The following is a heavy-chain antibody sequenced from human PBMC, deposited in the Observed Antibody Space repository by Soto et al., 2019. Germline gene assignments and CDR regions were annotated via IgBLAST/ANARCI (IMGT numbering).Heavy chain of an antibody. CDR2: ISYDGSNK. Sequence: PGGSLRLSCAASGFTFSSYAMHWVRQAPGKGLEWVAVISYDGSNKYYADSVKGRFTISRDNSKNTLYLQMNSLRAEDTAVYYCERDRVRLLHRYFLWGQGTLVTVSS. V-gene: IGHV3-30-3*01. D-gene: IGHD3-22*01. CDR1: GFTFSSYA. CDR3: ERDRVRLLHRYFL. J-gene: IGHJ4*02.